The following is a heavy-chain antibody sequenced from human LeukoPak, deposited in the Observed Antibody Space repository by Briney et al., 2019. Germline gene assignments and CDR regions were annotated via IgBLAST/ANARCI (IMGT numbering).Heavy chain of an antibody. J-gene: IGHJ3*02. CDR1: GGSFSGYY. CDR3: ARELYYYDSSGYYSDI. V-gene: IGHV4-34*01. D-gene: IGHD3-22*01. CDR2: INHSGST. Sequence: SETLSLTCAVYGGSFSGYYWGWIRQPPGKGLEWIGEINHSGSTNYNPSLKSRVTISVDTSKNQFSLKLSSVTAADTAVYYCARELYYYDSSGYYSDIWGQGTMVTVSS.